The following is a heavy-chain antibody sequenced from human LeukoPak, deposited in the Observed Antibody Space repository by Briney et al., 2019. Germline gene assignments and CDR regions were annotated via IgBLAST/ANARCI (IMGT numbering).Heavy chain of an antibody. CDR2: INPNSGGT. V-gene: IGHV1-2*02. J-gene: IGHJ4*02. Sequence: GASMKVSCKASGYSFTGYYLHWVRQAPGQGLEWMGWINPNSGGTNYVQKFQGRVTMTRDTSISTAYMELSRLRSDDTAVYYCARGGTQWPRPQIDYWGQGTLVTVSS. D-gene: IGHD5-12*01. CDR1: GYSFTGYY. CDR3: ARGGTQWPRPQIDY.